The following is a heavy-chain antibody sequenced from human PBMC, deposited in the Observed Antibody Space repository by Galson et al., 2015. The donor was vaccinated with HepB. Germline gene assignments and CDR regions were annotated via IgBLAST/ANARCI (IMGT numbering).Heavy chain of an antibody. V-gene: IGHV3-66*02. J-gene: IGHJ3*02. D-gene: IGHD3-22*01. CDR2: IYSGGST. Sequence: SLRLSCAASGFTVSSNYMSWVRQAPGEGLEWVSVIYSGGSTYYADSVKGRFTISRDNSKNTLYLQMNSLRAEDTAVYYCARASGYYQGAFDIWGQGTMVTVSS. CDR3: ARASGYYQGAFDI. CDR1: GFTVSSNY.